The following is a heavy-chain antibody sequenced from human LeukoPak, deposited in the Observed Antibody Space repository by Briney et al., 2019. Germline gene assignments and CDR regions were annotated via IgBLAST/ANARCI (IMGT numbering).Heavy chain of an antibody. J-gene: IGHJ4*02. V-gene: IGHV4-59*08. CDR2: LYYSGST. D-gene: IGHD5-24*01. CDR1: GGSISSYY. Sequence: SETLSLTCTVSGGSISSYYWSWIRQPPGKGLEWIAYLYYSGSTNYNPSLKSRVTISVDTSKNQFSLKLNSVTAADTAVYYCARQVEMATIYFDYWGQGTLVTVSS. CDR3: ARQVEMATIYFDY.